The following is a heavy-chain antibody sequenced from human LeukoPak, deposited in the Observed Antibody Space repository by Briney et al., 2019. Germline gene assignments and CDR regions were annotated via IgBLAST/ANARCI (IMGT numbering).Heavy chain of an antibody. V-gene: IGHV3-74*01. CDR2: INSDGSST. CDR3: ATALGGIVVVPAADRANDY. CDR1: GFTFSSYW. J-gene: IGHJ4*02. D-gene: IGHD2-2*01. Sequence: GGSLRLSCAASGFTFSSYWMHWVRQAPGKGLVWVSRINSDGSSTTYADSVKGRFIISRDNAKNSLYLQMNSLRDEDTAVYYCATALGGIVVVPAADRANDYWGQGTLVTVSS.